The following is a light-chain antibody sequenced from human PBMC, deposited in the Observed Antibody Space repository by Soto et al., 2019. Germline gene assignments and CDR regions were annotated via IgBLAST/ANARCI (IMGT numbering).Light chain of an antibody. CDR2: WAS. CDR1: QSGLYSSSNKNY. J-gene: IGKJ4*01. V-gene: IGKV4-1*01. Sequence: DIVMTQSPDSLAVSLGERATITCKSSQSGLYSSSNKNYLAGYQQKPGQPPKLLSSWASTRESGVPDRFSGSGSGTDFTLAISSLQAEDLAVYSCQQYYSTLTFGGGTKVEIK. CDR3: QQYYSTLT.